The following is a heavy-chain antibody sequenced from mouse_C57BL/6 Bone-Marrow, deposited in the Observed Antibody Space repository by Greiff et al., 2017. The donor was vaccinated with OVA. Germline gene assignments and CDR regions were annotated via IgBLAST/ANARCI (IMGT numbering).Heavy chain of an antibody. Sequence: QVQLKESGAELAKPGASVKLSCKASGYTFTSYWMHWVKQRPGQGLELIGYINPSSGYTKYNQKFKDKATLTDDKSSSTAYMQLSSLTYEDSAVYYCAGYGEAYWGQGTLVTVSA. V-gene: IGHV1-7*01. CDR1: GYTFTSYW. CDR3: AGYGEAY. J-gene: IGHJ3*01. D-gene: IGHD1-1*02. CDR2: INPSSGYT.